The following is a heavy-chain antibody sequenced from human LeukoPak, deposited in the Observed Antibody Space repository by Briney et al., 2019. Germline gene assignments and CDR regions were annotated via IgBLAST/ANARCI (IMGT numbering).Heavy chain of an antibody. CDR1: GGSISSYY. CDR2: IYYSGST. D-gene: IGHD3-16*02. J-gene: IGHJ4*02. CDR3: ARGETGLRLGELSLGFDY. V-gene: IGHV4-59*01. Sequence: SETLSLTCTVSGGSISSYYWSWIRQPPGKGLEWIGYIYYSGSTNYNPSLKSRVTISVDTSKNQFSLKLSSVTAADTAVYYCARGETGLRLGELSLGFDYWGQGTLVTVSS.